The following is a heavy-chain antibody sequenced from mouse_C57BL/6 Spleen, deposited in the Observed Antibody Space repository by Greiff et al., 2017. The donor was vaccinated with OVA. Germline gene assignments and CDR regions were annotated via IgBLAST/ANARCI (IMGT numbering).Heavy chain of an antibody. Sequence: QVQLQQPGAELVMPGASVKLSCKASGYTFTSYWMHWVKQRPGQGLEWIGEIDPSDSYTNYNQKFKGKSTLTVDKSSSTAYMQLSRLTSEDSAVYYCARGVTTVVATGENCDYWGQGTTLTVSS. J-gene: IGHJ2*01. V-gene: IGHV1-69*01. CDR3: ARGVTTVVATGENCDY. CDR2: IDPSDSYT. D-gene: IGHD1-1*01. CDR1: GYTFTSYW.